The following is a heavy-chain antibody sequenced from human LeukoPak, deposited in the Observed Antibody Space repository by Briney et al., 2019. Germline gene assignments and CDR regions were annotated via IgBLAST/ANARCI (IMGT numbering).Heavy chain of an antibody. Sequence: SGGSLRLSCAASGFTFSSYAMSWVRQAPGKGLEWVSGISGSGGSTYYADSVKGRFTISRDNSKNTLYLQMDSLRAEDPAVYYCAKDRITGTPYYFDYWGQGTLVTVSS. D-gene: IGHD1-20*01. V-gene: IGHV3-23*01. J-gene: IGHJ4*02. CDR2: ISGSGGST. CDR3: AKDRITGTPYYFDY. CDR1: GFTFSSYA.